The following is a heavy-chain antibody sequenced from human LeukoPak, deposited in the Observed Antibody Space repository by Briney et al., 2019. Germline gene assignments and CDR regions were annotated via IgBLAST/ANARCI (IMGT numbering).Heavy chain of an antibody. CDR3: ARDDTYAYDY. V-gene: IGHV3-74*01. J-gene: IGHJ4*02. D-gene: IGHD5-18*01. CDR2: INGDGTIT. Sequence: PRGSPRHPPAPPRHTPTRHMTHTVPQTPQKRLVGVSRINGDGTITTYADSVKGPFTISRDNAKNTLYLQMNSLRAEDTAVYYCARDDTYAYDYWGQGTLVTVSS. CDR1: RHTPTRHM.